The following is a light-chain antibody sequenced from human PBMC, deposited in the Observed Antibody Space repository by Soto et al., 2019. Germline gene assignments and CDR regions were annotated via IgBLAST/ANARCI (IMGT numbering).Light chain of an antibody. V-gene: IGLV3-1*01. CDR3: QAWDSSYVV. Sequence: SYELTQPPSVSVSPGQTASITCSGDKLGDKYACWYQQKPGQSPVLVIYQDSKRPSGIPERFSGSNSGNTATLTISGTQAMDEADYYCQAWDSSYVVFGVGTKVTVL. CDR2: QDS. J-gene: IGLJ2*01. CDR1: KLGDKY.